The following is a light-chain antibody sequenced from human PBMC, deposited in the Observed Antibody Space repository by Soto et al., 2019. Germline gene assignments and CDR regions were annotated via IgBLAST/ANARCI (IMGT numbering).Light chain of an antibody. CDR1: SSDVGGYNF. CDR3: CSFTSSNTLVV. Sequence: QSALTQPASVSGSPGQSITISCTGTSSDVGGYNFVSWYQHHPGKAPKLMIYDVSNRPSGVSNRFSGSKSGNTASLSISGLQAEDEADYYCCSFTSSNTLVVFGGGTQLTVL. CDR2: DVS. V-gene: IGLV2-14*03. J-gene: IGLJ2*01.